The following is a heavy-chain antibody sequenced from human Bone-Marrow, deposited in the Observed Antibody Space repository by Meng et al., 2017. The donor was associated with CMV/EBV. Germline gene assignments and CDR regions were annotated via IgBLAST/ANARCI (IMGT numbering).Heavy chain of an antibody. J-gene: IGHJ5*01. CDR1: GYTFNDYY. CDR3: ARALCVNGVWLREGDWFDP. V-gene: IGHV1-2*02. CDR2: IHPNTGGT. Sequence: ASVKVSCKASGYTFNDYYIHWVRQAPGQGLEWLGWIHPNTGGTNYAQKFQGRVTMTRDTSIGTANMELSRLRSDDTAVYYCARALCVNGVWLREGDWFDPWGPGTLVTVSS. D-gene: IGHD2-8*01.